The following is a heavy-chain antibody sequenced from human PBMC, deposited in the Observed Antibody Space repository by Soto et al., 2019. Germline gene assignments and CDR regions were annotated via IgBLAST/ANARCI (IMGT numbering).Heavy chain of an antibody. Sequence: ASVKVSCKASGYTFTSYAMHWVRQAPGQRLEWMGWINAGNGNTKYSQKFQGRVTITRDTSTSTAYMELSGLRSEDTAVYYCARERGNYVYFDYWGQGTLVTVSS. CDR3: ARERGNYVYFDY. J-gene: IGHJ4*02. V-gene: IGHV1-3*01. D-gene: IGHD3-16*01. CDR1: GYTFTSYA. CDR2: INAGNGNT.